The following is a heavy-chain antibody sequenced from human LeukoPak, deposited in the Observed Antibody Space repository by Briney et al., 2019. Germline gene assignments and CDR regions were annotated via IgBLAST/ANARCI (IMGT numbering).Heavy chain of an antibody. CDR2: INAGNGNT. Sequence: GSSVKVSGKASGDTFTSYAMQWGPQAPGQRLEGMGWINAGNGNTKYSQKFQGRVTITRDTSASTAYMELSSLRSEDTAVYYCARGKGGIPTYDYWGQGTLVTVSS. J-gene: IGHJ4*02. D-gene: IGHD3-16*01. CDR3: ARGKGGIPTYDY. V-gene: IGHV1-3*01. CDR1: GDTFTSYA.